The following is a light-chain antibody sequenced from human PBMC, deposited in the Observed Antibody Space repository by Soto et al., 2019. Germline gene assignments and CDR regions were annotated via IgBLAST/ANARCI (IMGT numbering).Light chain of an antibody. J-gene: IGLJ1*01. CDR2: GNS. V-gene: IGLV1-40*01. CDR1: RPKNLAGYD. CDR3: QSYDSSLSGLYV. Sequence: QAVLTQPPAVSWAPGQRGTISRTGDRPKNLAGYDVHWYQQLPGTAPKLLIYGNSNRPSGVPDRFSGSKSGTSASLAITGLQAEDEADYYCQSYDSSLSGLYVFGTGTKVTVL.